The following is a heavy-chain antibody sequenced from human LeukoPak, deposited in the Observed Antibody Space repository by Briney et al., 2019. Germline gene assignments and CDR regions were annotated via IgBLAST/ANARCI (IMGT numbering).Heavy chain of an antibody. CDR2: ISGDNGDT. CDR3: ARKGRITTVRGDDAFDI. V-gene: IGHV1-18*01. CDR1: GGTFSTYA. J-gene: IGHJ3*02. Sequence: ASVKVSCKASGGTFSTYAISWVRQAPGQGLEWMGWISGDNGDTNLAQKLQGRVTMTTATSTSTAYMELRSLRSDDTAVYYCARKGRITTVRGDDAFDIWGQGTMVTVSS. D-gene: IGHD3-10*01.